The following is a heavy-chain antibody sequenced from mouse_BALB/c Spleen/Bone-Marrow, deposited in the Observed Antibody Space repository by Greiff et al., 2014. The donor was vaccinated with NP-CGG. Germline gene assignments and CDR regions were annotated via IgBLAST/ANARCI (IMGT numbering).Heavy chain of an antibody. CDR1: GYTFTSYY. Sequence: QVQLQQSGPELVKPGASVRISCKASGYTFTSYYIHWVKQRPGQGLEWIGWIYPGNVNTKYNEKFKGKATLTADKSSSTAYMQLSSLTAEDSAVYFCARRKWAMDYWGQGTSVTVSS. D-gene: IGHD1-3*01. J-gene: IGHJ4*01. V-gene: IGHV1S56*01. CDR2: IYPGNVNT. CDR3: ARRKWAMDY.